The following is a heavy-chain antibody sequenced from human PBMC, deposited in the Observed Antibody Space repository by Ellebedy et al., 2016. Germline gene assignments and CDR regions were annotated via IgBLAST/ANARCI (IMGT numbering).Heavy chain of an antibody. CDR3: AKGPVPVLAASGLNQY. D-gene: IGHD6-13*01. CDR2: ITGSGTNR. J-gene: IGHJ1*01. Sequence: GGSLRLXXATSGFSSRSYAMNWVRQAPGKGLESVSSITGSGTNRDYADSVKGRSIISRDNSNNMMFLQMNSLRAEDTAVYYCAKGPVPVLAASGLNQYWGQGTLVTVSS. V-gene: IGHV3-23*01. CDR1: GFSSRSYA.